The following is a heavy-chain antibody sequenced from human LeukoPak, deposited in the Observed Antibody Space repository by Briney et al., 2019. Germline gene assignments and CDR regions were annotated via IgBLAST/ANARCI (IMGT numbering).Heavy chain of an antibody. J-gene: IGHJ4*02. Sequence: PSETLSLTCTVSGGSISSPNNYWGWIRQPPGKGLEWIGTIYYTGTTYYKPSLTSRVTMSVDTSKNQFSLKLTSVTAADTAVYYCARDPFGSGSYSFDYWGQGTLVTVSS. V-gene: IGHV4-39*07. CDR1: GGSISSPNNY. D-gene: IGHD3-10*01. CDR2: IYYTGTT. CDR3: ARDPFGSGSYSFDY.